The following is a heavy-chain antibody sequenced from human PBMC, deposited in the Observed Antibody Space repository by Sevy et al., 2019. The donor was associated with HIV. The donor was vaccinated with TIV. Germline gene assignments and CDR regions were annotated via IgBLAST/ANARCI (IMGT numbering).Heavy chain of an antibody. V-gene: IGHV3-30-3*01. J-gene: IGHJ1*01. Sequence: GGSLRLACAASGFTFTSYSMHWVRLAPGKGLEWVATLSYDATNKDYADSVKGRFTISRDNPRNSLFLQMNSLRSEDTAVYYCALERLSSNVAEYFQNWGQGTLVTVSS. D-gene: IGHD1-1*01. CDR1: GFTFTSYS. CDR3: ALERLSSNVAEYFQN. CDR2: LSYDATNK.